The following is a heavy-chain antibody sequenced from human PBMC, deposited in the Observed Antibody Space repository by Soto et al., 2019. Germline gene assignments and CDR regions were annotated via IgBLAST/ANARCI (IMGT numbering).Heavy chain of an antibody. CDR2: IVPMLGTP. Sequence: QVQLVQSGAEVKEPGSSVRVSCKASGGTFSNFIMNWVRQTPGQGLEWMGGIVPMLGTPTYAEKFKGRVTISATGSTSTAYMELTRLRSEDTAIYYCARNGTSSTSLSHYTGLAVWGQGTTVTVS. D-gene: IGHD6-6*01. CDR3: ARNGTSSTSLSHYTGLAV. CDR1: GGTFSNFI. V-gene: IGHV1-69*01. J-gene: IGHJ6*02.